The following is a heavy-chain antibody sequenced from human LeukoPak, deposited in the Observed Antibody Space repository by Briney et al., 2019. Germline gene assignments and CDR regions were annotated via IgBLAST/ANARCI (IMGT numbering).Heavy chain of an antibody. CDR2: IYYSGST. Sequence: SETLSLTCTVSGGSISSYYWSWIRQPPGKGLEWIGSIYYSGSTYYNPSLKSRVTISVDTSKNQFSLKLSSVTAADTAVYYCARRSVYDSSGYPLDYWGQGTLVTVSS. CDR3: ARRSVYDSSGYPLDY. J-gene: IGHJ4*02. V-gene: IGHV4-39*01. CDR1: GGSISSYY. D-gene: IGHD3-22*01.